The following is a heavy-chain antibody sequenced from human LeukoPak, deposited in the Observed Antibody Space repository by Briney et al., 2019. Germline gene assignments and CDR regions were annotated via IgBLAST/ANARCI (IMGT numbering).Heavy chain of an antibody. D-gene: IGHD6-13*01. V-gene: IGHV4-34*01. CDR1: GGSFSGCY. J-gene: IGHJ4*02. CDR2: INHSGST. Sequence: SETLSLTCAVYGGSFSGCYWSWIRQPPGRGLEWIGEINHSGSTNYNPSLKSRVTISVDTSKNQFSLKLSSVTAADTAVYYCARDYRSVAAAGSFDYWGQGTLVTVSS. CDR3: ARDYRSVAAAGSFDY.